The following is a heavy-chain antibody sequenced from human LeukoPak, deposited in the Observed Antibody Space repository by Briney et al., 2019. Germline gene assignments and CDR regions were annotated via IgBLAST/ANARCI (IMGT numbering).Heavy chain of an antibody. D-gene: IGHD2-2*01. V-gene: IGHV6-1*01. CDR3: ARRLTQYDCFDP. J-gene: IGHJ5*02. CDR1: GDSFSSNSVT. CDR2: TYYRSTWYN. Sequence: SQTLSLTCASSGDSFSSNSVTWNWIGQSPSRGLEWLGRTYYRSTWYNDYAVSVRGRITVNPDTSKNQFSLHLNSVTPEDTAVYYCARRLTQYDCFDPWGQGILVTVSS.